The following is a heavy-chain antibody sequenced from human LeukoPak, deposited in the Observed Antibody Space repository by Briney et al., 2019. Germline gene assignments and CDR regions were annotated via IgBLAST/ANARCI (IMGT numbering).Heavy chain of an antibody. V-gene: IGHV2-5*02. Sequence: SGPTLVNPTQTLTLTCSLSGVSLSTSGVGVGWIRQPPGKALEWLALIYWDDDSRYSPSLKSRLTIAKDTSKNQVVLTLTNTDSVDTATYYCAHSQVFSYGSFHDAYDIWGLGMLVTVSS. CDR3: AHSQVFSYGSFHDAYDI. D-gene: IGHD5-18*01. J-gene: IGHJ3*02. CDR1: GVSLSTSGVG. CDR2: IYWDDDS.